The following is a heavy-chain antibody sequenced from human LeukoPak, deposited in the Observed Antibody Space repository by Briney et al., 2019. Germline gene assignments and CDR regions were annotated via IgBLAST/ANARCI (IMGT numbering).Heavy chain of an antibody. J-gene: IGHJ6*02. V-gene: IGHV3-23*01. Sequence: GGSLRLSCAASGFTFISYAMSWVRQAPGKGREGVSGISDSGGSTYYADSGKGRFTISRDNSKNTLYLQMNSLRAEDTAVYYCAKGSYSSTDYGMYVRGQGTTVTVSS. D-gene: IGHD6-13*01. CDR3: AKGSYSSTDYGMYV. CDR2: ISDSGGST. CDR1: GFTFISYA.